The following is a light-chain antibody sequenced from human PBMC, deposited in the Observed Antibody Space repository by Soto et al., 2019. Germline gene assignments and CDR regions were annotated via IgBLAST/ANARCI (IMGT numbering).Light chain of an antibody. Sequence: DIVLTQSPCTMSLAAGARAPVSWTPSQSVSSSYLAWYQQKPGQAPRLLIYGASSRATGIPDRFSGSGSGTDFTLTISRLEPEDFAVYYCQQYGSSPITFGQGTRLEIK. J-gene: IGKJ5*01. CDR3: QQYGSSPIT. CDR2: GAS. V-gene: IGKV3-20*01. CDR1: QSVSSSY.